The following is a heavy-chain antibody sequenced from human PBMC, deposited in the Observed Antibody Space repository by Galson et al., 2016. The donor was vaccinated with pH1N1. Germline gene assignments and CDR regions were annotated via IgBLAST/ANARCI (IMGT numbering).Heavy chain of an antibody. Sequence: TLSLTCTVSGGSISSGSYYWSWIRQPAGKGLEWIGYIYTSGSTYYNPSLKSRVTMSVDTSKNLFSLKLTSVTAAATAVYYCARGLAVAGTFYFDSWGQGTLVTVSS. CDR3: ARGLAVAGTFYFDS. V-gene: IGHV4-61*09. J-gene: IGHJ4*02. D-gene: IGHD6-19*01. CDR1: GGSISSGSYY. CDR2: IYTSGST.